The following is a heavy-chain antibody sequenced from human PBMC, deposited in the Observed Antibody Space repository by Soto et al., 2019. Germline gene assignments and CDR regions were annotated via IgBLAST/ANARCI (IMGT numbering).Heavy chain of an antibody. Sequence: PSETVSLTCAVYGGSFSGYYWSWIRQPPGKGLEWIGEINQSGSTNQNPSLKSRVTISVDTSKNQFSLKLRSVTAADAAVYYCARGVSLILAVQGDAPAKYYFDSWGQGTLVTVSS. D-gene: IGHD2-15*01. CDR1: GGSFSGYY. V-gene: IGHV4-34*01. J-gene: IGHJ4*02. CDR2: INQSGST. CDR3: ARGVSLILAVQGDAPAKYYFDS.